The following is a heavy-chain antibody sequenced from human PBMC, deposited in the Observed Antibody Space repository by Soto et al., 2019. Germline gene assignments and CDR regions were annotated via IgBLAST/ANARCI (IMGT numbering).Heavy chain of an antibody. J-gene: IGHJ3*02. CDR1: GYTFTGYY. V-gene: IGHV1-2*02. Sequence: QVQLVQSGAEVKKPGASVKVSCKASGYTFTGYYMHWVRQAPGQGLEWMGWINPNSGGTNYAQKFQGRVTMTRDTSISTAYMELSRLRSDDTAVYHCAREYCSGGSCTPWVAFDIWGQGTMVTVSS. CDR3: AREYCSGGSCTPWVAFDI. CDR2: INPNSGGT. D-gene: IGHD2-15*01.